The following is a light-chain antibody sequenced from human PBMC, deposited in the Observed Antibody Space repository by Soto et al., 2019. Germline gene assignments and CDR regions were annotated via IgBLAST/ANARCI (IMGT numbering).Light chain of an antibody. Sequence: QSVLTQPPSVSGAPGQRVTLSCTGSSSNIGAGYDVHWYQQLPGTAPKLLIYGNSNRPSGVPDRFSGSKSGTSASLAIPGLQAEDEADYYCQSYDSSLSGVVFGGGTKLTVL. CDR2: GNS. J-gene: IGLJ2*01. CDR3: QSYDSSLSGVV. CDR1: SSNIGAGYD. V-gene: IGLV1-40*01.